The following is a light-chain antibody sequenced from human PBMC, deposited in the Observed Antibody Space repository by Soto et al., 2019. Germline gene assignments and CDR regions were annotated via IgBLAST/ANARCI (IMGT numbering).Light chain of an antibody. J-gene: IGLJ2*01. Sequence: QSALTQPPSASGSPGQSVTISCTGTSSDVGGYNYVSWYQQHPGKAPKLMIYEVSKRPSGVPDRFSGSKSGNTASLTVSGLQAEDEAAYSCSSYAGSNNLVVFGGGTKLTVL. CDR2: EVS. V-gene: IGLV2-8*01. CDR3: SSYAGSNNLVV. CDR1: SSDVGGYNY.